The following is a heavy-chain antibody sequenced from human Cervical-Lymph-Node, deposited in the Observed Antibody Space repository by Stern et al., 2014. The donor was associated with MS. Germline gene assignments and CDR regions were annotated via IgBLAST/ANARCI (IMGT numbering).Heavy chain of an antibody. CDR2: IFWDDK. Sequence: QITLKESGPTLVKPTQTLTLTCTFSGFSLSTSGVGVGWIRQPTGKALEWLVLIFWDDKRYSPSLKSRLTITKDTSKNQVVLTMTNMDPVDTATYYCAHRLEDGYSFPSAFDIWGQGTMVTVSS. D-gene: IGHD5-24*01. V-gene: IGHV2-5*01. CDR1: GFSLSTSGVG. J-gene: IGHJ3*02. CDR3: AHRLEDGYSFPSAFDI.